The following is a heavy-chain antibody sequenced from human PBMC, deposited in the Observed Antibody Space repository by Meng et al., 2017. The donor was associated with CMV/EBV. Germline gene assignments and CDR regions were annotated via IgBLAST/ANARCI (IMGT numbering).Heavy chain of an antibody. D-gene: IGHD6-19*01. CDR2: IDGGRT. V-gene: IGHV3-74*01. CDR3: AVDIMPMGGTFDF. CDR1: GFTFSKSW. J-gene: IGHJ4*02. Sequence: SCVVSGFTFSKSWMHWVRQAPGKGLEWVSYIDGGRTAYADSVEGRFTISRDDGENTLYLQMTSLRADDTAVYYCAVDIMPMGGTFDFWGQGALVTVSS.